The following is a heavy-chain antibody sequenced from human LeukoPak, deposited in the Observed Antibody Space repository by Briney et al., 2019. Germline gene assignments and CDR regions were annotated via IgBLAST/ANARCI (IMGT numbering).Heavy chain of an antibody. CDR3: AKDPGVVPAAIY. CDR1: GFSVSSNY. D-gene: IGHD2-2*01. J-gene: IGHJ4*02. V-gene: IGHV3-53*01. CDR2: IYSGGST. Sequence: GGSLRLSCAASGFSVSSNYMSWVRQAPGKGLEWVSVIYSGGSTYYADSVKGRFTISRDNSKNTLYLQMNSLRAEDTAVYYCAKDPGVVPAAIYWGQGTLVTVSS.